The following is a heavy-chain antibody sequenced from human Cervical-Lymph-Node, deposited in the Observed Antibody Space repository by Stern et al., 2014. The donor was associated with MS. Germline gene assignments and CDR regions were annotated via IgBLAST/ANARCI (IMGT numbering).Heavy chain of an antibody. CDR3: ARDTPYYDSSGYYPDY. D-gene: IGHD3-22*01. CDR1: GFTFSSYA. V-gene: IGHV3-30-3*01. J-gene: IGHJ4*02. CDR2: ISYDGSNK. Sequence: DQLVESGGGVVQPGRSLRLSCAASGFTFSSYAMHWVRQAPGKGLEWVAVISYDGSNKYYADSVKGRFTISRDNSKNTLYLQMNSLRAEDTAVYYCARDTPYYDSSGYYPDYWGQGTLVTVSS.